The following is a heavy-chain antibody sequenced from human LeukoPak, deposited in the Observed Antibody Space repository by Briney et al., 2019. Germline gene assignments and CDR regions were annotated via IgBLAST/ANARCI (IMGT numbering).Heavy chain of an antibody. Sequence: PSETLSLTCTVSGGSISSYYWSWIRQPPGKGLEWIGYIYYSGSTNYNPSLKSRVTISVDTSKNQFSLKLSSVTAADTAVYYCARDGRDGVYAFDIWAKGQWSPSLQ. CDR3: ARDGRDGVYAFDI. CDR2: IYYSGST. CDR1: GGSISSYY. J-gene: IGHJ3*02. D-gene: IGHD4-17*01. V-gene: IGHV4-59*01.